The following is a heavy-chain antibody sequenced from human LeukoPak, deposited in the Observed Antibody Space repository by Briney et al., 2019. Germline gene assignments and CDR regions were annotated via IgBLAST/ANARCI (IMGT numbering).Heavy chain of an antibody. D-gene: IGHD1-26*01. V-gene: IGHV3-23*01. Sequence: GGSLRLSCAASGFTFSSYAMSWVRQAPGKGLEWVSAISGSGGSTYYADSVKGRFTISRDNSKNTLYLQMNSLRAEDTAVYYCAKSPIVGATIYYYYGMDVWGQGTTVTVSS. CDR2: ISGSGGST. J-gene: IGHJ6*02. CDR1: GFTFSSYA. CDR3: AKSPIVGATIYYYYGMDV.